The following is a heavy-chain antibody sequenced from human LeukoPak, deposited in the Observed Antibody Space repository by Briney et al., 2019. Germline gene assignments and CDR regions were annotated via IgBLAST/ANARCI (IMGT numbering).Heavy chain of an antibody. CDR2: IFHFGSP. CDR3: ASSRRGYTSGWFFDY. V-gene: IGHV4-59*01. J-gene: IGHJ4*02. Sequence: SETLSLTCTVSGDTINNYYWNWIRQSPGKGLEWIGYIFHFGSPHYSPSLRSRVTISIDTTKNQFSLKLTSVTTADTAIYYCASSRRGYTSGWFFDYWGQGALVTVSS. D-gene: IGHD6-13*01. CDR1: GDTINNYY.